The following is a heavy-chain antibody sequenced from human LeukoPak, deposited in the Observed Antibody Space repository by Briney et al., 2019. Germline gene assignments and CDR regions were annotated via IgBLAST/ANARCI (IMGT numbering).Heavy chain of an antibody. Sequence: ASVKVSCKASGYTFTSYYMHWVRQAPGQGLEWMGWINPNSGGTNYAQKFQGRVTMTRDTSISTAYMELSRLRSDDTAVYYCANQNDDFWSGHRGFDPWGQGTLVTVSS. CDR2: INPNSGGT. CDR3: ANQNDDFWSGHRGFDP. CDR1: GYTFTSYY. V-gene: IGHV1-2*02. D-gene: IGHD3-3*01. J-gene: IGHJ5*02.